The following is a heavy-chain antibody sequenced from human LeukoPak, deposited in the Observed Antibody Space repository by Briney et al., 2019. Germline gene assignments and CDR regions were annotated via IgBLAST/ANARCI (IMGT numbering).Heavy chain of an antibody. CDR1: GGSISSYY. D-gene: IGHD5-18*01. CDR3: ARAPPSRGYGSVSFDY. V-gene: IGHV4-4*09. Sequence: SETLSLTCTVSGGSISSYYWSWIRQPPGKGLEWIGYIYTSGSTNYNPSRKSRVTISVDPSKNQFSLKLSSVTAADTAVYYCARAPPSRGYGSVSFDYWGQGTLVTVSS. J-gene: IGHJ4*02. CDR2: IYTSGST.